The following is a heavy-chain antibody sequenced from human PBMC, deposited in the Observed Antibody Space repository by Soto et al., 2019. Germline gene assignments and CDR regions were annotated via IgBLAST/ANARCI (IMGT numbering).Heavy chain of an antibody. Sequence: GASVKVCCKASGGTFSRYAFSWVRQAPGQGLEWMGGIVPIYGTRGFAQKFQGRLTITADEPTRTAYMELSSLRSEDTAVYYCARDLDYYGSGSHYYYGMGVWGQGTTVTV. D-gene: IGHD3-10*01. V-gene: IGHV1-69*13. CDR2: IVPIYGTR. CDR1: GGTFSRYA. J-gene: IGHJ6*02. CDR3: ARDLDYYGSGSHYYYGMGV.